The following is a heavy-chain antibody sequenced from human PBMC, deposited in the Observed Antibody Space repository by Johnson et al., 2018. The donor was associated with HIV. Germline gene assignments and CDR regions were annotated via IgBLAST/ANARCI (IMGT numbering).Heavy chain of an antibody. D-gene: IGHD1-7*01. CDR1: VFTFSSYA. Sequence: QVQLVESGGGVVQPGKSLRLSCAASVFTFSSYAIHWVRQAPDKGLEWVAIMSYDGNNKYYADSVKDRFTISRDNSKNTLYLQMNSLRPEDTAVYYCARDNREWQTGTKGDAFDIWGQWTMVTVSS. V-gene: IGHV3-30-3*01. CDR3: ARDNREWQTGTKGDAFDI. CDR2: MSYDGNNK. J-gene: IGHJ3*02.